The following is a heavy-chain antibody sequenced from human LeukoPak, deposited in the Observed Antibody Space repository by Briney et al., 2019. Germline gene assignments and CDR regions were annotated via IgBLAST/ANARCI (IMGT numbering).Heavy chain of an antibody. CDR1: GGSISSYY. CDR2: IYYSGST. D-gene: IGHD6-19*01. Sequence: PSETLSLTCTVSGGSISSYYWSWIRQPPGKGLEWIGYIYYSGSTNYNPSLKSRVTISTDTSKNQFSLKLSSVTAADTAVYYCARERAMAGLLDYWGQGILVIVSS. V-gene: IGHV4-59*01. J-gene: IGHJ4*02. CDR3: ARERAMAGLLDY.